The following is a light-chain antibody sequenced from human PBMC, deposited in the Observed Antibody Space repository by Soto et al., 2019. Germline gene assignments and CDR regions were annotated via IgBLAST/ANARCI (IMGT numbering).Light chain of an antibody. J-gene: IGKJ1*01. Sequence: DIVMTQSAPALSVAPGEGVTFSCRASQGVSSKLAWYQHKPGQAPRLLISGASTGATGIPARFSGSGSGTDFTLTISSLQPEDYATYFCQQKYRVPRTFGQGTKVDI. CDR2: GAS. CDR3: QQKYRVPRT. V-gene: IGKV3-15*01. CDR1: QGVSSK.